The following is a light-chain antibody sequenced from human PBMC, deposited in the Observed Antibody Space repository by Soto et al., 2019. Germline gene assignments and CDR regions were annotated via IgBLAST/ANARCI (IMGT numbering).Light chain of an antibody. CDR1: SSDVGGYKY. CDR3: RSYASSTTPWV. J-gene: IGLJ3*02. V-gene: IGLV2-14*01. CDR2: EVS. Sequence: QSALTQPASVSGSPGQSLTISCTGTSSDVGGYKYVSWYQQHPGKAPKLMIYEVSNRPSGVSNRFSGSKSGNTASLTISGLQAEDEADYYCRSYASSTTPWVFGGGTKLTVL.